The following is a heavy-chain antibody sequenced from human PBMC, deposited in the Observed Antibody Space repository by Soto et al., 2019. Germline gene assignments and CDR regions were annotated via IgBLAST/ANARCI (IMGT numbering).Heavy chain of an antibody. Sequence: QLHLVQSGAGVKKPGASVRVSCSASGYPVTAYYMHWVRQAPGRGLEWMGGINPATGAAKYTQTFQGRVTMTRDTSTSTVVMELSGLTSEDTAVFYCARGGGVGVAGSAAFDMWGQGTLVTVSS. V-gene: IGHV1-2*02. D-gene: IGHD3-3*01. CDR1: GYPVTAYY. CDR2: INPATGAA. CDR3: ARGGGVGVAGSAAFDM. J-gene: IGHJ3*02.